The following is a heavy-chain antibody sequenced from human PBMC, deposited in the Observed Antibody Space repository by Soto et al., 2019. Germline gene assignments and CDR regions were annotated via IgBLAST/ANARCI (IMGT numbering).Heavy chain of an antibody. V-gene: IGHV4-59*01. J-gene: IGHJ5*02. D-gene: IGHD3-22*01. Sequence: PSETLSLTCTVSGGSISSYYWSWIRQPPGKGLEWIGYIYYSGSTNYNPSLKSRVTISVDTSKNQFSPKLSSVTAADTAVYYCARDYYDSSGSNWFDPWGQGTLVTVSS. CDR3: ARDYYDSSGSNWFDP. CDR2: IYYSGST. CDR1: GGSISSYY.